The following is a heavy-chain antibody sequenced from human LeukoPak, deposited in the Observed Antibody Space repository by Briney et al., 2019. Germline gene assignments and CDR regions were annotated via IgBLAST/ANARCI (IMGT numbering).Heavy chain of an antibody. J-gene: IGHJ4*02. CDR2: INTNAGNP. Sequence: ASVKVSCKASGYTFTSYAMNWVRQAPGQGLEWMGWINTNAGNPTYAQGFTGRFVFSLDTSVSTAYLQISSLKAEDTAVYYCARDRSVVTAIGQADNWGQGTLVTVSS. V-gene: IGHV7-4-1*02. CDR3: ARDRSVVTAIGQADN. CDR1: GYTFTSYA. D-gene: IGHD2-21*02.